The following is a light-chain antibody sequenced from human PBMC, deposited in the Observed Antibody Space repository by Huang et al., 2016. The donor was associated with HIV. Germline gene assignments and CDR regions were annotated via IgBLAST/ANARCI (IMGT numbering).Light chain of an antibody. J-gene: IGKJ1*01. CDR2: GAS. CDR1: QNINNN. Sequence: VMTQSPASLPVSPGDRATLFCRARQNINNNLAWYQKRPGQAPRLLIYGASTRATGVPPRFSGSRSGTNFTLTITSLQSEDFALYYCQQYDDWPRTFGQGTEVEV. CDR3: QQYDDWPRT. V-gene: IGKV3-15*01.